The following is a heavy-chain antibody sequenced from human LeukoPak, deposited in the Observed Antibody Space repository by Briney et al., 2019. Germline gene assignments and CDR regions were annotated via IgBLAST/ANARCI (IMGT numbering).Heavy chain of an antibody. J-gene: IGHJ3*02. V-gene: IGHV4-59*01. Sequence: PSETLSLTCTVSGGSISSYYWSWIRQPPGKGLEWIGYIYYSGSTNYNPSLKSRVTISVDTSKNQFSLNLRSVTAADTAVYYCARGILTGPIYAFDIWGQGTLVTVSS. CDR1: GGSISSYY. CDR2: IYYSGST. D-gene: IGHD3-9*01. CDR3: ARGILTGPIYAFDI.